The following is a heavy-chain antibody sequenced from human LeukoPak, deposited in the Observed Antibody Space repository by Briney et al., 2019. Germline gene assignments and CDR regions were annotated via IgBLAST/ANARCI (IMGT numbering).Heavy chain of an antibody. CDR3: ARDFWGAYRVDLFDY. V-gene: IGHV3-7*01. CDR2: IKQDGSET. J-gene: IGHJ4*02. CDR1: GFTFSDYY. D-gene: IGHD3-3*01. Sequence: GGSLRLSCAASGFTFSDYYMSWIRRAPGKGLDWVANIKQDGSETYYVDSVRGRFTISRDNAKNSLYLQMNSLRAEDTAVYYCARDFWGAYRVDLFDYWGQGILVTVSS.